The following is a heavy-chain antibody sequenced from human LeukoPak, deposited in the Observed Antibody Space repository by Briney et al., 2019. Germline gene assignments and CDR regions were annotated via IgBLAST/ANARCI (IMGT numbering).Heavy chain of an antibody. D-gene: IGHD4-11*01. V-gene: IGHV1-46*01. CDR3: AREVTRLDYYYYGMDV. CDR1: GYTFTSYY. J-gene: IGHJ6*02. Sequence: ASVKVSCKASGYTFTSYYMHWVRQAPGQGLEWMGIINPSGGSTSYAQKFQGRVTVTRDTSTSTVYMELSSLRSEDTAVYYCAREVTRLDYYYYGMDVWGQGTTVTVSS. CDR2: INPSGGST.